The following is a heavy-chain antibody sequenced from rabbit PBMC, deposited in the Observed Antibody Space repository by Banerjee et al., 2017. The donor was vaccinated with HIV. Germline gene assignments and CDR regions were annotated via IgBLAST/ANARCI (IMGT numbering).Heavy chain of an antibody. CDR2: IYTGSGAT. CDR3: ARDPGAFGDLPL. Sequence: QEQLEESGGDLVKPEASLTLTCTASGFSFSSSYWICWVRQAPGKGLEWVGCIYTGSGATYYANWVNGRFTISRSTSLNTVDLKVTSLTAADTATYFCARDPGAFGDLPLWGPGTLVTVS. CDR1: GFSFSSSYW. V-gene: IGHV1S43*01. J-gene: IGHJ4*01. D-gene: IGHD5-1*01.